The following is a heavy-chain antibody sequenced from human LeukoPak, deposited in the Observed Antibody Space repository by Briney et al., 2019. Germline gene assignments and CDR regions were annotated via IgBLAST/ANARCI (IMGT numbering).Heavy chain of an antibody. V-gene: IGHV3-7*05. CDR2: IKQDGSEK. J-gene: IGHJ5*02. CDR3: ARDNRDIVVVVAARNNWFDP. CDR1: GFTFSSHW. D-gene: IGHD2-15*01. Sequence: GGSLRLSCAASGFTFSSHWMSWVRQAPGKGLEWAANIKQDGSEKYYVDSVKGRFTISRDNAKNSLYLQMNSLRAEDPAVYYCARDNRDIVVVVAARNNWFDPWGQGTLVTVSS.